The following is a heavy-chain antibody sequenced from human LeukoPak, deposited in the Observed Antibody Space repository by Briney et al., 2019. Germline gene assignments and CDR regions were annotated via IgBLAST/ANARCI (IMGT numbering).Heavy chain of an antibody. J-gene: IGHJ4*02. V-gene: IGHV3-30*18. CDR3: AKFSSGSPHGDDY. CDR2: ISYDGSNK. Sequence: PGRSLRLSCAASGFTFSSYGMHWVRQALGKGLEWVAVISYDGSNKYYADSVKGRFTISRDNSKNTLYLQMNSLRAEDTAVYYCAKFSSGSPHGDDYWGQGTLVTVSS. CDR1: GFTFSSYG. D-gene: IGHD1-26*01.